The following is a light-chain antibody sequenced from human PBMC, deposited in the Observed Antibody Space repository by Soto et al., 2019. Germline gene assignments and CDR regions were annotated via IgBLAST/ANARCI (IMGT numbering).Light chain of an antibody. V-gene: IGLV1-47*02. CDR3: AACDDSLLGVV. Sequence: QSVLTQPPSASGTPGQRVTISCSGSSSNIGSHSVYWYQQLPGSAPKLLIFSNDQRPSRVPDRFSGSKSVTSASLAISGLRSEDEADYYCAACDDSLLGVVFGGGTKLTVL. J-gene: IGLJ2*01. CDR2: SND. CDR1: SSNIGSHS.